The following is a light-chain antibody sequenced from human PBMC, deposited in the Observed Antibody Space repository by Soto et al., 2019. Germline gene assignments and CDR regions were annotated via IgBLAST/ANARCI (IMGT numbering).Light chain of an antibody. CDR1: QSISIY. J-gene: IGKJ5*01. V-gene: IGKV1-39*01. Sequence: IQSTQSPSSLSASVGARVTITCRASQSISIYLNWYQQKPGKAPKVLIYAASSLQSGVPSRFSGSGSGTDFTLTISSLQPEDFATYYCQQSYSLPTFGQGTRLEIK. CDR3: QQSYSLPT. CDR2: AAS.